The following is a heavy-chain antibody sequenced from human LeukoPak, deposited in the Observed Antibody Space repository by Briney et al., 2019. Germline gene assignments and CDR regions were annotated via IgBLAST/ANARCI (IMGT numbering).Heavy chain of an antibody. J-gene: IGHJ3*02. CDR2: IYYSGST. CDR1: GGSISSYY. Sequence: ASETLSLTCTVSGGSISSYYWSWIRQPPGKGLEWIGYIYYSGSTNYNPSLKSRVTISVDTSKNQFSLKLSSVTAADTAVYYCARLGAYYDILTGYYNVMYAFDIWGQGTMVTVSS. D-gene: IGHD3-9*01. CDR3: ARLGAYYDILTGYYNVMYAFDI. V-gene: IGHV4-59*08.